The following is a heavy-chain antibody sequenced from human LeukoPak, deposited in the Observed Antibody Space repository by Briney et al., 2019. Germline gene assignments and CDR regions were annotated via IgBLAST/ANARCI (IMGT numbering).Heavy chain of an antibody. CDR3: ARLIAFAGEMATITGYFDY. V-gene: IGHV4-39*01. Sequence: SETLSLTCTVSGGSISSSSYYWGWIRQPPGKGLEWIGSIYYSGSTYYNPSLKSRVTISVDTSKNQFSLKLSSVTAADTAVYYCARLIAFAGEMATITGYFDYWGQGTLVTVSS. CDR2: IYYSGST. CDR1: GGSISSSSYY. J-gene: IGHJ4*02. D-gene: IGHD5-24*01.